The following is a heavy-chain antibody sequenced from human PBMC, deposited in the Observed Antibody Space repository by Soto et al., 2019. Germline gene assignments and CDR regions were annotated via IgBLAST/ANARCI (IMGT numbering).Heavy chain of an antibody. CDR1: GGSIINNI. J-gene: IGHJ4*02. CDR3: ARTSTVVTLLDV. D-gene: IGHD2-21*02. V-gene: IGHV4-59*01. Sequence: SETLSLTCTVSGGSIINNIWSWIRQSPWRRLEYIGFIDDRGNTNYNPSLKGRVTISIDTSENQFSLKLSSVTAADTAVYYCARTSTVVTLLDVWGQGHLVTVSS. CDR2: IDDRGNT.